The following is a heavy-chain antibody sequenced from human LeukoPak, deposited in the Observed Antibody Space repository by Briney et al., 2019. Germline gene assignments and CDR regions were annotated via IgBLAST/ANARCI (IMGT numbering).Heavy chain of an antibody. V-gene: IGHV4-38-2*01. J-gene: IGHJ4*02. CDR2: IYHSGST. CDR3: ARGNLNSGRSDY. D-gene: IGHD6-19*01. CDR1: GYSISSGYY. Sequence: SETLSLTCAVSGYSISSGYYWGWIRQPPGKGLEWIGSIYHSGSTYYNPSLKSRVTISVDTSKNQFSLKLSSVTAADTAVYYCARGNLNSGRSDYWGQGTLVTVSS.